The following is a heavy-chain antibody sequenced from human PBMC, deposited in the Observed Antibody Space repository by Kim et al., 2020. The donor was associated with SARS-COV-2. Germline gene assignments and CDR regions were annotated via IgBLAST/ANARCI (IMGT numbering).Heavy chain of an antibody. Sequence: SVKVSCKASGGTFSSYAISWVRQAPGQGLEWMGGIIPIFGTANYAQKFQGRVTIIADESTSTAYMELSSLRSEDTAVYYCARTPLNYDILTGGNWFDPWGQGTLVTVSS. CDR3: ARTPLNYDILTGGNWFDP. CDR1: GGTFSSYA. V-gene: IGHV1-69*13. CDR2: IIPIFGTA. J-gene: IGHJ5*02. D-gene: IGHD3-9*01.